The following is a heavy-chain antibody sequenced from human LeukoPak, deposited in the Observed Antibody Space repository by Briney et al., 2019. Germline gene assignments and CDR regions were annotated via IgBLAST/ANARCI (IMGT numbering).Heavy chain of an antibody. CDR3: ARGYSSGWFDY. D-gene: IGHD6-19*01. CDR2: ISGSGGST. J-gene: IGHJ4*02. V-gene: IGHV3-23*01. CDR1: GFTFSSYA. Sequence: GGSLRLSCAASGFTFSSYAMSWVRQAPGKGLEWVSAISGSGGSTYYADSVKGRFTISRDNAKNSLYLQMNSLRAEDTAVYYCARGYSSGWFDYWGQGTLVTVSS.